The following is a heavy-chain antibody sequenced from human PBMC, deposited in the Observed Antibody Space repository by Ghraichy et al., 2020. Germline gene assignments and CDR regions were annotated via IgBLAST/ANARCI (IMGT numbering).Heavy chain of an antibody. D-gene: IGHD3-16*01. V-gene: IGHV3-15*01. CDR2: IKDKTHGGTT. CDR3: TTDLGPDHYVDY. J-gene: IGHJ4*02. Sequence: GGSLRLSCAASGFSFKNTWMTWVRQAPGKGLDWVGRIKDKTHGGTTDYAAPVKGRFTISRDDSKDTMYLQMNSLKSEDTAVYYCTTDLGPDHYVDYWGLGTLVTVSS. CDR1: GFSFKNTW.